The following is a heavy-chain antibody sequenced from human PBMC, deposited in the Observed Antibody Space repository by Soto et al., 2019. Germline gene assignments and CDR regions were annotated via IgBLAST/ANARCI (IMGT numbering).Heavy chain of an antibody. D-gene: IGHD3-3*01. CDR3: ASWPYYDFWSGNGMDV. Sequence: GGSLRLSCAASGFTFSSYEMNWVRQAPGKGLECVSYISSSGSTIYYADSVKGRFTISRDNAKNSLYLQMNSLRAEDTAVYYCASWPYYDFWSGNGMDVWGQGTTVTVYS. J-gene: IGHJ6*02. CDR1: GFTFSSYE. V-gene: IGHV3-48*03. CDR2: ISSSGSTI.